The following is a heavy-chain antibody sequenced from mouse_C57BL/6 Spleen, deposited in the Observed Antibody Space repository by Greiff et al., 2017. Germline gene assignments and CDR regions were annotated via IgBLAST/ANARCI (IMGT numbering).Heavy chain of an antibody. CDR2: IDPETGGT. CDR3: TRLLRYYCDY. Sequence: QVQLQQSGAELVRPGASVTLSCKASGYTFTDYEMHWVKQTPVHGLEWIGAIDPETGGTAYNQKFKGKAILTADKSSSTAYMGLRSLTSEDSAVYYCTRLLRYYCDYWGQGTTLTVSS. D-gene: IGHD1-1*01. CDR1: GYTFTDYE. J-gene: IGHJ2*01. V-gene: IGHV1-15*01.